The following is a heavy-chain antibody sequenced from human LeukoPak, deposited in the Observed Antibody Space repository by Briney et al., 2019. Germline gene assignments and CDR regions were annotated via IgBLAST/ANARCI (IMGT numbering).Heavy chain of an antibody. CDR2: LRGDGET. D-gene: IGHD3-16*01. CDR1: GFIFSSYA. J-gene: IGHJ4*02. V-gene: IGHV3-23*02. CDR3: AKASWVSTADAVL. Sequence: GGSLRLSRAASGFIFSSYAMSWVRQAPARGLEWVSSLRGDGETFYGDSVRGRFSLSRDESRNTVYLHLNNLRVEDTAIYYCAKASWVSTADAVLWGQGTVVTVS.